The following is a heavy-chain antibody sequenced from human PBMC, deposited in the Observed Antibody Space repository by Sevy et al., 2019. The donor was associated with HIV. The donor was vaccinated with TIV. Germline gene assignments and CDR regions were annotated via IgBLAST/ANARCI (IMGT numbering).Heavy chain of an antibody. V-gene: IGHV3-21*01. CDR3: ASQFDY. J-gene: IGHJ4*02. CDR2: ISSSGSYI. Sequence: AGSLRLSCAVSGFNFSNYSMDWVRQAPGKGLEWVSSISSSGSYIYYSDSLKGRITISRDNAKNSVYLQMNSLRAEDTDVYYCASQFDYWGQGTLVTVSS. CDR1: GFNFSNYS.